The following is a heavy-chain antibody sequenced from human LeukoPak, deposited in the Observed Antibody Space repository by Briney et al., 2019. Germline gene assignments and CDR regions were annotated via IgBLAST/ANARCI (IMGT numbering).Heavy chain of an antibody. D-gene: IGHD4-23*01. Sequence: ASAKVSCKASGYIFTSYGISWVRQAPGQGLEWMGWISTYNANTNYAQKLQGRVTMTTDTSTGTVYMELRSLRSDDTAVYYCARAYGGDSELGYWGQGTLVTVSS. CDR1: GYIFTSYG. CDR2: ISTYNANT. CDR3: ARAYGGDSELGY. J-gene: IGHJ4*02. V-gene: IGHV1-18*01.